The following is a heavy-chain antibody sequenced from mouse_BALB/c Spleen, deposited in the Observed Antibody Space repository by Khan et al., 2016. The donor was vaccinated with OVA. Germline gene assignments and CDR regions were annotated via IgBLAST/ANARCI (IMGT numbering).Heavy chain of an antibody. Sequence: QVQLKQSGPGLVQPSQSLSITCTVSGFSLTSYGVHWVRQSPGKGLEWLGVIWSGGITDYHATFISRLSISKDISKSQVFFKMNSLQANDTSIYYCARNRNGYFDYWGQGTTLTVSA. CDR2: IWSGGIT. J-gene: IGHJ2*01. CDR1: GFSLTSYG. CDR3: ARNRNGYFDY. V-gene: IGHV2-2*02. D-gene: IGHD1-1*02.